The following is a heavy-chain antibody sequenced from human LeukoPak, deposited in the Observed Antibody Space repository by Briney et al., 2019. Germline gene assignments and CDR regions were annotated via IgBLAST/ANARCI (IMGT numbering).Heavy chain of an antibody. D-gene: IGHD1-26*01. CDR1: GGTFSSYA. CDR3: ARCRGGSLRGSGFDP. V-gene: IGHV1-69*06. CDR2: IIPIFGTA. Sequence: ASVKVSCKASGGTFSSYAISWVRQAPGQGLEWMGGIIPIFGTANYAQKFQGRVTITADKSTSTAYMELSSLRSEDTAVYYCARCRGGSLRGSGFDPWGQGTLVTVS. J-gene: IGHJ5*02.